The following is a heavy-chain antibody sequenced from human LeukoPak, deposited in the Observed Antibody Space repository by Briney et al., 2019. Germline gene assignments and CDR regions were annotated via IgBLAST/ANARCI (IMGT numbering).Heavy chain of an antibody. J-gene: IGHJ5*02. CDR2: IYPSGST. D-gene: IGHD2-2*01. V-gene: IGHV4-38-2*01. CDR3: ARPMYCSSTSCENWFDP. Sequence: PSETLSLTCAVSGYSISSGYYWGWIRQPPGKGLEWIGSIYPSGSTSYNPSLKSRVTISVDTSKNPFSLKLSSVTAADTAVYYCARPMYCSSTSCENWFDPWGQGTLVTVSS. CDR1: GYSISSGYY.